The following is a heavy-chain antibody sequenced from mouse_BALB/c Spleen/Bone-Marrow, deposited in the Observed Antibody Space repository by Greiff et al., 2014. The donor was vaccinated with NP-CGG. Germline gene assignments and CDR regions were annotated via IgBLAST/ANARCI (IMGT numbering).Heavy chain of an antibody. J-gene: IGHJ4*01. CDR3: ASHNWDYAMDY. CDR1: GYTFTSYV. CDR2: INPYNDGT. Sequence: VQLQQSGPELVKPGASVKMSCKASGYTFTSYVMHWVKQKPGQGLEWIGYINPYNDGTKYNEKFKGKATLTSDKSSSTAYMEPSSRTSEDSAVYYCASHNWDYAMDYWGQGTSVTVSS. V-gene: IGHV1-14*01. D-gene: IGHD4-1*02.